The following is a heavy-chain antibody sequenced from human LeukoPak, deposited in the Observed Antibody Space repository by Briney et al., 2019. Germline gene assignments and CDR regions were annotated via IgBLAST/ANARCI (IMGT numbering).Heavy chain of an antibody. CDR2: ISSSSSYI. Sequence: TGGSLRLSCAASGFTFSSYSMNWVRQAPGKGLEWVSSISSSSSYIYYADSVKGRFTISRDNAKNSLYLQMNSLRAEDTAVYYCARVISSASQAGDYWGQGTLVTVSS. J-gene: IGHJ4*02. CDR1: GFTFSSYS. V-gene: IGHV3-21*01. CDR3: ARVISSASQAGDY. D-gene: IGHD3-22*01.